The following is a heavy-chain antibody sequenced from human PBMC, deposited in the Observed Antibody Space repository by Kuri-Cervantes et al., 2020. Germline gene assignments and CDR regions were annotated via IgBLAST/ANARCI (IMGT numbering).Heavy chain of an antibody. Sequence: SLKISCAASGFTFDDYAMHWVRQAPGKGLEWVSGISWNSGSIGYADSVKGRFTISRDNAKNSLYLQMNSLRAEDTAVYYCAREYRYYYYYMDVWGKGTTVTVSS. CDR1: GFTFDDYA. CDR2: ISWNSGSI. CDR3: AREYRYYYYYMDV. J-gene: IGHJ6*03. V-gene: IGHV3-9*01. D-gene: IGHD1-1*01.